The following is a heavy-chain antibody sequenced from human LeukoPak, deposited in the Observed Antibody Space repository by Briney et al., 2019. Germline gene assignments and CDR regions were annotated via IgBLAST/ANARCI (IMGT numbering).Heavy chain of an antibody. V-gene: IGHV3-20*04. D-gene: IGHD2-15*01. CDR3: ARGPYPGYCSGGSCYVVWDY. J-gene: IGHJ4*02. CDR1: GFIFNDYG. Sequence: GGSLRLSCAASGFIFNDYGLSWVRQAPGKGLQWVSGINWNCGSTGYTDSVKGRFTISRDNAKNSLYLQMNSRRAEDTALYYCARGPYPGYCSGGSCYVVWDYWGQGTLVTVSS. CDR2: INWNCGST.